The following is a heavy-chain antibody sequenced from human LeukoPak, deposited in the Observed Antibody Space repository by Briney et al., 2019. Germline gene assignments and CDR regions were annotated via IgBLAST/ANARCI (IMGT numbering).Heavy chain of an antibody. V-gene: IGHV3-64*01. Sequence: PGGSLRLSCAASGFTFSSYAMHWVRQAPGKGLEYVSAISSNGGSTYYANSVKGRFTISRDNSKNTLYLQMGSLRAEDMAVYYCARVVRSKYSSGWYDYWGQGTLVTVSS. J-gene: IGHJ4*02. D-gene: IGHD6-19*01. CDR3: ARVVRSKYSSGWYDY. CDR2: ISSNGGST. CDR1: GFTFSSYA.